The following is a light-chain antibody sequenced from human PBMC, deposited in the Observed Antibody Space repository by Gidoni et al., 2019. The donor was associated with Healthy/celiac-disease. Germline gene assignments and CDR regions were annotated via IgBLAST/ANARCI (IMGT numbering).Light chain of an antibody. Sequence: EIVMTQSPATLSVSPGERATLSCRASQIVSSNLSWYQQKPGQAPMLLIYGASTRATGIPARLSGRGSGTEFTLNISSLWSEDFAVYYCQQYNNWPPFTFGQGTRLEIK. CDR2: GAS. J-gene: IGKJ5*01. CDR1: QIVSSN. CDR3: QQYNNWPPFT. V-gene: IGKV3-15*01.